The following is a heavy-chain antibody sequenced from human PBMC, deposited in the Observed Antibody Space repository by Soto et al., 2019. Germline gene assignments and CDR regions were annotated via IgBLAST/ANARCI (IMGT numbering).Heavy chain of an antibody. Sequence: GGSLRLSCAASGFTFSSYWMHWVRQTPGKGLLWVSRINSDGSSTTYAGSVKGRFTISRDNAKNTLYLQMNSLRAEDTAVYFCARGLYGSYYWGQGTLVTVSS. CDR2: INSDGSST. V-gene: IGHV3-74*01. CDR1: GFTFSSYW. J-gene: IGHJ4*02. D-gene: IGHD3-10*01. CDR3: ARGLYGSYY.